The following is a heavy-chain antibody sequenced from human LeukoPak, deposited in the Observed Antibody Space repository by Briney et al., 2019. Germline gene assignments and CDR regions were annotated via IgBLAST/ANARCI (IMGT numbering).Heavy chain of an antibody. CDR3: AKDFRAKYGSGAYAWFDP. J-gene: IGHJ5*02. CDR1: GFTVSSNY. D-gene: IGHD3-10*01. V-gene: IGHV3-53*01. CDR2: SDNGGNT. Sequence: PGGSLRLSCAASGFTVSSNYMSWVRQAPGKGLEWVSSVSDNGGNTYYADSAKGRFTISRDNSKNTLYLQMTSLRAEDTALYYCAKDFRAKYGSGAYAWFDPWGQGTLVTVSS.